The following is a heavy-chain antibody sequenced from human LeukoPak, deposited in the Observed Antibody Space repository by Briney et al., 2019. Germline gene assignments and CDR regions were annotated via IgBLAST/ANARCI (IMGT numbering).Heavy chain of an antibody. J-gene: IGHJ4*02. CDR1: GFIFSNYG. Sequence: GGSLRLSSAASGFIFSNYGFHWARQAPGKGLEWVAVISYNAGYKHYTDSVKDRFTISRDDSKSTVFLQMNSLRAEDTALYYCAREPIDGDCQFDYWGQGTLVTVSS. D-gene: IGHD2-21*02. CDR2: ISYNAGYK. V-gene: IGHV3-30*03. CDR3: AREPIDGDCQFDY.